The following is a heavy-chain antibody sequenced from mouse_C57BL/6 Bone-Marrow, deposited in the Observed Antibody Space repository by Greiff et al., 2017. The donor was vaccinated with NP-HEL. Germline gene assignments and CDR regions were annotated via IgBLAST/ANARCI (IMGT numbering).Heavy chain of an antibody. D-gene: IGHD2-5*01. J-gene: IGHJ3*01. CDR1: GYTFTNYW. Sequence: QVQLQQSGAELVRPGTSVKMSCKASGYTFTNYWIGWAKQRPGHGLEWIGDIYPGGGYTNYNEKFKGKATLTADKSSSTAYMQCSSLTSEDSAIYYCALYYSNYLGFAYWGQGTLVTVSA. CDR3: ALYYSNYLGFAY. V-gene: IGHV1-63*01. CDR2: IYPGGGYT.